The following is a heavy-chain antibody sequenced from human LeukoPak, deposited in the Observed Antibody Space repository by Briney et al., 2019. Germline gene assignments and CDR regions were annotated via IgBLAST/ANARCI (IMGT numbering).Heavy chain of an antibody. Sequence: GGSLRLSCAASGFTFSSYAMSWVRQAPGKGLEWASAISGSGGSTYYADSVKGRFTISRDNSKNTLYLQMNSLRAEDTAVYYCAKSPLAYCGGDCYSDYWGQGTLVTVSS. D-gene: IGHD2-21*02. CDR2: ISGSGGST. V-gene: IGHV3-23*01. CDR3: AKSPLAYCGGDCYSDY. CDR1: GFTFSSYA. J-gene: IGHJ4*02.